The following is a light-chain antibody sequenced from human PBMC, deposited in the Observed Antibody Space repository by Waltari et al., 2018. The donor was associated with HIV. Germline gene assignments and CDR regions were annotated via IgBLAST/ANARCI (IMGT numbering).Light chain of an antibody. CDR1: QQIQMY. J-gene: IGKJ4*01. CDR2: SAS. CDR3: QQSYSIPLT. Sequence: DIQMSQSPSSLSAFIGDRVTISCRASQQIQMYVNWYQQKPGKAPNLLIYSASTLQPGVPSRFSGRASGTDFTLTISSLQPEDSARYFCQQSYSIPLTFGGGTNVEIK. V-gene: IGKV1-39*01.